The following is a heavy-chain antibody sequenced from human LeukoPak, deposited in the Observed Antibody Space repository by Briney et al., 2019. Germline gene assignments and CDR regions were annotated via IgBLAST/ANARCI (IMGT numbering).Heavy chain of an antibody. J-gene: IGHJ3*02. D-gene: IGHD2-2*01. CDR3: TTPYCSSTSCYWDAFDI. Sequence: GGSLRLSCAASGFTFSNAWMSWVRQAPGKGLEWVGRIKSKTDGGTTDYAAPVKGRFTISRDDSKNTLYLQMNSLKTEDTAVYYCTTPYCSSTSCYWDAFDIWGQGTMVTVSS. CDR2: IKSKTDGGTT. V-gene: IGHV3-15*01. CDR1: GFTFSNAW.